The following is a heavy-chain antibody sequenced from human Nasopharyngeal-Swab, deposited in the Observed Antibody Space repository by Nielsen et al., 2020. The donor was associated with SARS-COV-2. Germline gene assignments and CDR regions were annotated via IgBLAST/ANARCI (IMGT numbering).Heavy chain of an antibody. CDR2: IIPILGTA. J-gene: IGHJ5*02. Sequence: SVKVSCKASGGTFSSYAINWVRQAPGQGLEWMGGIIPILGTANYAQKFQGRVTITADESTSAVYMELSSLRSEDMAVYYCARGVVPAAMHGWFDPWGQGTLVTVSS. V-gene: IGHV1-69*13. CDR3: ARGVVPAAMHGWFDP. D-gene: IGHD2-2*01. CDR1: GGTFSSYA.